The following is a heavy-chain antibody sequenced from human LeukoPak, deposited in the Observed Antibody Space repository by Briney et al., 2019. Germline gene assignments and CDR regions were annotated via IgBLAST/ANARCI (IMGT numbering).Heavy chain of an antibody. CDR3: ARGVVYPTWSGPHWSDY. CDR2: IKQDASQE. V-gene: IGHV3-7*01. CDR1: GFALSSHW. Sequence: GGSLRLSCAASGFALSSHWMTWVRQVPGRGPEWVAHIKQDASQEDHVDSVKGRFTISRDNAKNSLYLQMNSLRAEDTAVYYCARGVVYPTWSGPHWSDYWGQGTLVTVSS. D-gene: IGHD3-3*01. J-gene: IGHJ4*02.